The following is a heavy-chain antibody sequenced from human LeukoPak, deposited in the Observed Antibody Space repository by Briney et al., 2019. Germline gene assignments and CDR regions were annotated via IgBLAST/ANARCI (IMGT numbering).Heavy chain of an antibody. CDR1: GFSFGDYG. CDR3: ARDWRSGYSIDF. Sequence: GGSLRLSCAAPGFSFGDYGMSWVRQAPGKGLEWVSGITWNGESTSYAESVKGRFTISRDNSRNFLYLQMNSLGADDTAVYYCARDWRSGYSIDFWGQGVLVTVSS. D-gene: IGHD3-22*01. J-gene: IGHJ4*02. V-gene: IGHV3-20*04. CDR2: ITWNGEST.